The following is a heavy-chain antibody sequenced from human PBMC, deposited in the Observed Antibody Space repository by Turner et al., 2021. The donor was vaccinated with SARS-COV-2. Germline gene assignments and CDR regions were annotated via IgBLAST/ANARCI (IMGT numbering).Heavy chain of an antibody. J-gene: IGHJ4*02. CDR1: GFTFSNW. CDR2: IKQDGSEK. CDR3: ARDPNSGASL. D-gene: IGHD2-15*01. V-gene: IGHV3-7*04. Sequence: EEQLVESGGGLVQPWGSLRLSCTASGFTFSNWMHWVRQAPGKGLEWVANIKQDGSEKYFVGSVKGRFTISRDNAKNSLYLQMNSLRAEDTAVYYCARDPNSGASLWGQGILVTVSS.